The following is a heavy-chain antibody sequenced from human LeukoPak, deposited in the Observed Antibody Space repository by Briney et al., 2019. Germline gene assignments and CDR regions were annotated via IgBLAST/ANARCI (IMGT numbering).Heavy chain of an antibody. J-gene: IGHJ3*02. D-gene: IGHD5-18*01. CDR1: GGSISTYY. V-gene: IGHV4-59*01. Sequence: PSQTLSLTCTVSGGSISTYYWSWIRQPPGKGLEWIGYIYYSGNTNYNPSLKSRVTISVDTSKNQFSLKLRSVTAADTAVYYCARYTSMVAFHAHGFDIWGQGAMVTVS. CDR3: ARYTSMVAFHAHGFDI. CDR2: IYYSGNT.